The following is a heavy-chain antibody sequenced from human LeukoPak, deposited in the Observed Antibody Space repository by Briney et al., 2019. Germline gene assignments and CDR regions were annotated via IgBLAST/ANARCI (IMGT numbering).Heavy chain of an antibody. J-gene: IGHJ5*02. CDR2: IIPIFGTA. CDR1: GDTFSIYA. Sequence: ASVKVSCKASGDTFSIYAISCVRQAPGQGLVWRGGIIPIFGTANYAQKLQGRVTITADESTSTAYMELSSLRSEDTAVYYCARDLCSSTSCYEGFDPWGQGTLVTVSS. CDR3: ARDLCSSTSCYEGFDP. V-gene: IGHV1-69*13. D-gene: IGHD2-2*01.